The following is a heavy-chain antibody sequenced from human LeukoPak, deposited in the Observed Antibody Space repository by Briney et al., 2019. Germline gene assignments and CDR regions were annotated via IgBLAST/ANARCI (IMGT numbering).Heavy chain of an antibody. CDR2: INTDGTVT. CDR3: ATKQWLAPPPDS. J-gene: IGHJ4*02. CDR1: GFTFSKYW. Sequence: GGSLRLSCAASGFTFSKYWMLWVRQAPGKGLESASRINTDGTVTTYADSVKGRFTVSRDNADNTMFLQMNSVRGEDTAVYYCATKQWLAPPPDSWGQGTPVTVSS. D-gene: IGHD6-19*01. V-gene: IGHV3-74*01.